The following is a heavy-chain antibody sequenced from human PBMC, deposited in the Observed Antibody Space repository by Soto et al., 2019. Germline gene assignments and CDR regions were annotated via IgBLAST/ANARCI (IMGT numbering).Heavy chain of an antibody. CDR2: ISGSGGST. D-gene: IGHD5-18*01. CDR3: AKAIQIQLWLSFDY. J-gene: IGHJ4*02. Sequence: GGSLRLSCAASGFTFSSYAMSWVRQAPGKGLEWVSAISGSGGSTYYADSVKGRFTISRDNSKNTLYLQMNSLRAEDTTVYYCAKAIQIQLWLSFDYWGQGTLVTVSS. CDR1: GFTFSSYA. V-gene: IGHV3-23*01.